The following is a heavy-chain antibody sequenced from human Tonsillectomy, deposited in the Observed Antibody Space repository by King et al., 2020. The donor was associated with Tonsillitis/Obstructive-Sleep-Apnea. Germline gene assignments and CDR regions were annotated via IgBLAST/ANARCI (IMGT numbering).Heavy chain of an antibody. V-gene: IGHV3-74*01. J-gene: IGHJ6*03. D-gene: IGHD6-13*01. Sequence: EVQLVEFGGGLVQPGGSLRLSCAASGFTFISYWMHWVRQAPGKGLVWVSRISSDGSRTSYADSVKGRFTISRDNAKNTLYLQMNSLRAEDTAVYYCARVGGIRPYYYYMDVWGKGTTVTVSS. CDR2: ISSDGSRT. CDR1: GFTFISYW. CDR3: ARVGGIRPYYYYMDV.